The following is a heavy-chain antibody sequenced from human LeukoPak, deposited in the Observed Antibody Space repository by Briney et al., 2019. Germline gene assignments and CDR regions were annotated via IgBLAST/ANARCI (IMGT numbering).Heavy chain of an antibody. CDR3: ARMYCSGDSCWFDY. CDR2: INSDGLSI. V-gene: IGHV3-74*03. CDR1: GFTFSSYW. Sequence: GGSLRLSCAASGFTFSSYWMHWVRQAPGKGLVWVSRINSDGLSITYADSVKGRFTISRDNAKKTLYLQMNSLRAEDTAFYYCARMYCSGDSCWFDYWGQGTLVTVSS. J-gene: IGHJ4*02. D-gene: IGHD2-15*01.